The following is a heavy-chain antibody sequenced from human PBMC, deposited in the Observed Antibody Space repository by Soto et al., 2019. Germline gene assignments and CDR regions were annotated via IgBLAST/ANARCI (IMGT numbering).Heavy chain of an antibody. CDR2: ISSAVNT. V-gene: IGHV3-23*04. CDR3: AKQVRDGTSSPYYFDY. CDR1: GFTFSNYA. Sequence: EVQLVESGGGSVQTGGSLRISCAGSGFTFSNYAMSWVRQAPGKGLEWVSAISSAVNTYYADSVKGRFTISRDNSKNTLSLQMNSLRAEDTAVYYCAKQVRDGTSSPYYFDYWGQGTLVTVSS. D-gene: IGHD6-6*01. J-gene: IGHJ4*02.